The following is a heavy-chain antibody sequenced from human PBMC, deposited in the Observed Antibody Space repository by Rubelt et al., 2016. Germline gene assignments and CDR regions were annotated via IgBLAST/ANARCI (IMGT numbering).Heavy chain of an antibody. CDR3: GRDHNWGFDY. D-gene: IGHD3-16*01. CDR1: TFTSYG. V-gene: IGHV3-33*01. J-gene: IGHJ4*02. Sequence: TFTSYGMHWVRQAPGKGLESVAVIWSDGSNKDYADSVKGRFTISRDNSKNTLYLEINSLRGEDTAGYYCGRDHNWGFDYWGQGILVTVSS. CDR2: IWSDGSNK.